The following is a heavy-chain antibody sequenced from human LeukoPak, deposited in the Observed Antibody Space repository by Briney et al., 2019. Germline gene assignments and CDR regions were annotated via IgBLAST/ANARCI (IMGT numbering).Heavy chain of an antibody. Sequence: ASVKVSWKVSGYTHTELSMHWVRQAPGKGLEWMGGFGPEDGETIYAQKFQGRVTMTEDTSTDTAYMELSSLRSEDTAVYYCATLTTHIVVVPAAIRRGYYYYGMDVWGQGTTVTVSS. J-gene: IGHJ6*02. V-gene: IGHV1-24*01. D-gene: IGHD2-2*02. CDR1: GYTHTELS. CDR3: ATLTTHIVVVPAAIRRGYYYYGMDV. CDR2: FGPEDGET.